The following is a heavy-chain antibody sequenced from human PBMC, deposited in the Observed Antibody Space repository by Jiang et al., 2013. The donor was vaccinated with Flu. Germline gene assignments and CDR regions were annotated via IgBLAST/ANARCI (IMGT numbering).Heavy chain of an antibody. CDR3: ATSDGDAYYFDY. D-gene: IGHD5-24*01. Sequence: QLVESGAEVKKTGSSVKVSCKASGYTFTYRYLHWVRQAPGQALEWMGWITPFNGNTNYAQKFQDRVTITRDRSMSTAYMELSSLRSEDTAMYYCATSDGDAYYFDYWGQGTLVTVSS. CDR1: GYTFTYRY. J-gene: IGHJ4*02. V-gene: IGHV1-45*02. CDR2: ITPFNGNT.